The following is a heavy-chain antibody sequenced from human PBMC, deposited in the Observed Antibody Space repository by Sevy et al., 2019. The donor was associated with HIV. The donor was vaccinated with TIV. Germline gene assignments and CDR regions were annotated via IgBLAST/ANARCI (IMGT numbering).Heavy chain of an antibody. D-gene: IGHD3-22*01. CDR2: ISGSGGSS. Sequence: GGSLRLSCVASGFTFSNSAMSWVRQAPGKGLEWVSGISGSGGSSYYADSVKGRFTISRDNSKNTLYLQMNSLRAEDTAMYYCAKDLYYDNSLFDYWGQGILVTVSS. V-gene: IGHV3-23*01. CDR3: AKDLYYDNSLFDY. J-gene: IGHJ4*02. CDR1: GFTFSNSA.